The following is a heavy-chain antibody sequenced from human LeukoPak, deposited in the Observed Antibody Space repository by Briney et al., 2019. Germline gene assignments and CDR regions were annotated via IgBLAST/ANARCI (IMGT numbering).Heavy chain of an antibody. CDR3: ATDPVGYCSSDSCYSVDY. V-gene: IGHV1-24*01. CDR2: FNPEDGEK. Sequence: ASVKVSCKVSGYTVSELSIYWVRQAHGKGLEWTGGFNPEDGEKIYVQKFQGRVTMTEDTPTDTAYMELSSLTSEDTAVYYCATDPVGYCSSDSCYSVDYWGQGSLVTVSS. D-gene: IGHD2-15*01. CDR1: GYTVSELS. J-gene: IGHJ4*02.